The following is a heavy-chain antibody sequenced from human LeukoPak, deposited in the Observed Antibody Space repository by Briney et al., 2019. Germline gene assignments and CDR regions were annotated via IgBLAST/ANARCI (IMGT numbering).Heavy chain of an antibody. CDR3: ATGFLEWSSSTPYNWFDP. V-gene: IGHV4-4*07. CDR1: GGSIRSYY. Sequence: SETLSLTCTVSGGSIRSYYWSWIRQPAGKGLEWIGRIYTSGSTNYNPSLKSRVTMSVDTSKNQFSLKLSSVTAADTAVYYCATGFLEWSSSTPYNWFDPWGQGTLVTVSS. D-gene: IGHD3-3*01. J-gene: IGHJ5*02. CDR2: IYTSGST.